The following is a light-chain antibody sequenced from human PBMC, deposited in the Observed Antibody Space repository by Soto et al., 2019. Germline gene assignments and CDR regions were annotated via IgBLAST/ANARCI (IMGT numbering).Light chain of an antibody. CDR1: QSVSIH. CDR3: QQRGNWPPGFT. V-gene: IGKV3-11*01. Sequence: EIVLTQSPATLSLSPGERATLSCRASQSVSIHLAWYLQKGGQAPRLLIYDTSNRATGIPARFSGSGSGTDFTLTISSLEPEDFAVYYCQQRGNWPPGFTFGPGTKVDIK. CDR2: DTS. J-gene: IGKJ3*01.